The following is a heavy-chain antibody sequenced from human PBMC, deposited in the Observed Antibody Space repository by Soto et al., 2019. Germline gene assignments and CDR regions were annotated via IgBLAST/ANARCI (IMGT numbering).Heavy chain of an antibody. D-gene: IGHD3-3*01. J-gene: IGHJ6*02. Sequence: GSLRLSCAASGFTFSGYAMSWVRQAPGKGLEWVSAISGGGDSTYYADSVKGRFTISRDNSKNTLYLQMNSLTAEDTAIYYCAKQNTIFGVVIPLYYYGMDVWGQGTTVTV. CDR1: GFTFSGYA. V-gene: IGHV3-23*01. CDR2: ISGGGDST. CDR3: AKQNTIFGVVIPLYYYGMDV.